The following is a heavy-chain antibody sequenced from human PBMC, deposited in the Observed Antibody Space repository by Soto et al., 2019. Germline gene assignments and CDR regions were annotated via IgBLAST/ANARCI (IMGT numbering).Heavy chain of an antibody. CDR3: ARSIGSGGVIGVFDY. CDR2: TIPALDKT. J-gene: IGHJ4*02. CDR1: GGTFKMYA. D-gene: IGHD3-16*02. Sequence: QVQLVQSGPEVKKPGSAVKVSCKASGGTFKMYAMNWVRQAPGQGLEWMGGTIPALDKTNYAQKFQGRLTITVDESTGTAYMDLSTLRSDDTAVYYCARSIGSGGVIGVFDYWGQGTMVTVSS. V-gene: IGHV1-69*01.